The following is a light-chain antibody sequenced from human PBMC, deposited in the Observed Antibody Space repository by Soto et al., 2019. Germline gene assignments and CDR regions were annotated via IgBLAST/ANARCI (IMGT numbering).Light chain of an antibody. V-gene: IGLV1-51*01. CDR1: SANIGSNY. J-gene: IGLJ2*01. Sequence: QSVLTQPPSASAAPGQEVTISCSGSSANIGSNYVSWYQHIPGTAPKLVIYDSDKRPSEIPDRFSGSKSGTSATLDITGLQTGDEADYYCGAWDGSLSVVLFGGGTKLTVL. CDR3: GAWDGSLSVVL. CDR2: DSD.